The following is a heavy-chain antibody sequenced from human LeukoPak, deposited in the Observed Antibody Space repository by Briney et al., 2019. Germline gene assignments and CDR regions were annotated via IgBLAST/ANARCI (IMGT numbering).Heavy chain of an antibody. CDR3: AAPGGDSGY. J-gene: IGHJ4*02. V-gene: IGHV4-39*01. CDR2: ICYSGST. Sequence: PSETLSLTCTVSGGSISSSSYYWGWIRQPPGKGLEWIGSICYSGSTYYNPSLKSRVTISVDTSKNQFSLKLSSVTAADTAVYYCAAPGGDSGYWGQGTLVTVSS. D-gene: IGHD3-10*01. CDR1: GGSISSSSYY.